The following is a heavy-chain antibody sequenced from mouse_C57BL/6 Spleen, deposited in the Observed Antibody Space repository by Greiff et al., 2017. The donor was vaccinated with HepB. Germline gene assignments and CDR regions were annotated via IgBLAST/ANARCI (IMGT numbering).Heavy chain of an antibody. CDR2: IRSKSNNYAT. CDR3: VRHGCPYYSNYQDFYYAMDY. D-gene: IGHD2-5*01. CDR1: GFSFNTYA. V-gene: IGHV10-1*01. Sequence: GGGLVQPKGSLKLSCAASGFSFNTYAMNWVRQAPGKGLEWVARIRSKSNNYATYYADSVKDRFTISRDDSESMLYLQMNNLKTEDTAMYYCVRHGCPYYSNYQDFYYAMDYWGQGTSVTVSS. J-gene: IGHJ4*01.